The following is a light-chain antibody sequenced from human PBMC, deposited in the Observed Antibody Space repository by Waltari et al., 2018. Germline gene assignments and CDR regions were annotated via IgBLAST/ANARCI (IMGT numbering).Light chain of an antibody. Sequence: QSVLTQPPSASGTPGQRVTISCSGSSSNIGSNYVYWYQQLPGTAPKLLIYRNNQRPSGVPDRFSGSKSGPSASLAISGLRSEDEADYYCAAWDDSLSGPVVGGGTKLTVL. V-gene: IGLV1-47*01. CDR2: RNN. CDR1: SSNIGSNY. J-gene: IGLJ3*02. CDR3: AAWDDSLSGPV.